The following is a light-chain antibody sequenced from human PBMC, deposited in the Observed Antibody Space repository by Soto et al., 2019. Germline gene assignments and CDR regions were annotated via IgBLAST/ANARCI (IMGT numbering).Light chain of an antibody. Sequence: EIVLTQSPGTLSLSPGERATLSCRASQSISSSFFAWYQQRPGQAPRLLIYGASSRATGIPDRFSGSGSGTDFTLTISRLEPEDFAVYYCQQYGTSPSWTFGQGTKVEL. CDR3: QQYGTSPSWT. V-gene: IGKV3-20*01. J-gene: IGKJ1*01. CDR2: GAS. CDR1: QSISSSF.